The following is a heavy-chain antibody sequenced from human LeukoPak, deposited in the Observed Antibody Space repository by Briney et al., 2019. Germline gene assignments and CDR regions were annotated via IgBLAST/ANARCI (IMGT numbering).Heavy chain of an antibody. Sequence: PGGSLRLSCAASGFTFSRYWMHWVRQAPGKGLVWVSRINTDGSSITYADSVKGRFTISRGNAKNTLYLQMNSLRAEDTAVYYCARDGISIFGVAMDNWGQGTLVTVSS. V-gene: IGHV3-74*01. CDR2: INTDGSSI. CDR1: GFTFSRYW. CDR3: ARDGISIFGVAMDN. D-gene: IGHD3-3*01. J-gene: IGHJ4*02.